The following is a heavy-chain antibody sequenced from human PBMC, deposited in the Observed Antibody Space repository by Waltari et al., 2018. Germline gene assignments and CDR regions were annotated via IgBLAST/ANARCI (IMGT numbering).Heavy chain of an antibody. Sequence: EVQLVESGGGLVQPGGSLRLSCAASGFTFSTYWLPWVRQDPAKGLVWVSRINADGRSTGYADSVRGRFTISRDNAKNTVYLQMNSLRADDSALYYCATWKFCTGGSCYGWGYWGQGTLVTVSS. V-gene: IGHV3-74*01. CDR3: ATWKFCTGGSCYGWGY. J-gene: IGHJ4*02. D-gene: IGHD2-15*01. CDR1: GFTFSTYW. CDR2: INADGRST.